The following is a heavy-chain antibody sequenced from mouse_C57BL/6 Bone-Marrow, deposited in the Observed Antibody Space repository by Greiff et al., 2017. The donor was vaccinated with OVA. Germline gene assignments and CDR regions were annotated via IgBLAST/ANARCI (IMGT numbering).Heavy chain of an antibody. D-gene: IGHD1-1*01. Sequence: QVQLKQSGAELVKPGASVKLSCKASGYTFTEYTIHWVKQRSGQGLEWIGWFYPGSGSIKYNEKFKDKATLTADKSSSTVYMELSRLTSEDSAVYFCARNEGVYADGSSNRLHWYFDVWGTGTTVTVSS. CDR1: GYTFTEYT. V-gene: IGHV1-62-2*01. CDR2: FYPGSGSI. CDR3: ARNEGVYADGSSNRLHWYFDV. J-gene: IGHJ1*03.